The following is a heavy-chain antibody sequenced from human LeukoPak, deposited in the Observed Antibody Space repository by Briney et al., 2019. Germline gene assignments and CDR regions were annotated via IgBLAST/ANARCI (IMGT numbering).Heavy chain of an antibody. Sequence: ASVKASCKASGYTFTSYYMHWVRQAPGQGLEWMGIINPSGGSTSYAQKFQGRVTMTRDTSTSTVYMELSSLRSEDTAVYYCARGDSITMIVVVTHFDYWGQGTLVTVSS. J-gene: IGHJ4*02. D-gene: IGHD3-22*01. V-gene: IGHV1-46*01. CDR2: INPSGGST. CDR1: GYTFTSYY. CDR3: ARGDSITMIVVVTHFDY.